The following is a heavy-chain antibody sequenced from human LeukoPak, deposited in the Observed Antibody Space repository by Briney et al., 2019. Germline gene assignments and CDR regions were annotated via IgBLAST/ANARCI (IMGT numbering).Heavy chain of an antibody. CDR2: ISIGGGST. Sequence: QTGGSLRLSCAASGFSFSNYNMNWVRQAPGKGLEWVSSISIGGGSTNYTDSVKGRFTISRDNSRNTLNLQMNSLRAEDTALYYCVKVTRSKGDAFDIWGQGTMVTVSS. V-gene: IGHV3-23*01. CDR3: VKVTRSKGDAFDI. J-gene: IGHJ3*02. CDR1: GFSFSNYN.